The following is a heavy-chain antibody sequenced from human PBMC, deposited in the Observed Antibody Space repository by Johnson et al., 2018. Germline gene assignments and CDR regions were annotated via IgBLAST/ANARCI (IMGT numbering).Heavy chain of an antibody. D-gene: IGHD2-21*02. Sequence: VQLVESGGGSVQPGGSLRLSCAASGFAFSSYWMHWVRQAPGKGLVWVSRINSDGSTSYADSVKGRFTISRDNSKNTLYLQRNGLRAEDTAVYYCASGLGAGPTALCFDFWGRGTMVTVSS. CDR3: ASGLGAGPTALCFDF. CDR2: INSDGST. CDR1: GFAFSSYW. J-gene: IGHJ3*01. V-gene: IGHV3-74*02.